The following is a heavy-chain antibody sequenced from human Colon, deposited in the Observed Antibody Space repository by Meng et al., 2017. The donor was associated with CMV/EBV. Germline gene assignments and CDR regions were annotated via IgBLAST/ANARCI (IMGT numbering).Heavy chain of an antibody. J-gene: IGHJ5*02. V-gene: IGHV3-21*04. CDR3: ARDFKVGRP. CDR1: GFPFSLFI. CDR2: ISPSGEFT. Sequence: GESLKISCAASGFPFSLFIMNWVRQAPGKGLEWVSSISPSGEFTYYGDSVKGRFAVSRDNTKNLLYLEMNSLTADDTAVYFCARDFKVGRPWGQGTLVTVSS. D-gene: IGHD1-26*01.